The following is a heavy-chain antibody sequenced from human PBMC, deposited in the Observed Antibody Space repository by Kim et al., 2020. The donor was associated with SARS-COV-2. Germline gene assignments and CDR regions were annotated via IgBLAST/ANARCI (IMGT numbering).Heavy chain of an antibody. CDR1: GFTFSNFA. D-gene: IGHD2-21*01. CDR3: AKTPRNLWSTVYFDY. V-gene: IGHV3-23*01. Sequence: GGSLRLSCTASGFTFSNFAMGWVRQAPGKGVEWVAVISGGAVNTHYADSVGGRFTISRDNSKSTLYLQMSNLRGDDTAIYYCAKTPRNLWSTVYFDYWGQGALVAVSS. CDR2: ISGGAVNT. J-gene: IGHJ4*02.